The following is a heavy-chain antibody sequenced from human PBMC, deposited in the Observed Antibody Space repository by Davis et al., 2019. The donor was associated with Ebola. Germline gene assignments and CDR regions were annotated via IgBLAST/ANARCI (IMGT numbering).Heavy chain of an antibody. V-gene: IGHV5-51*01. Sequence: PGGSLRLSCKGSGYSFTSYWIGWVRQMPGEGLEWMGIIYPGDSDTRYSPSFRGQVTISADKSFSTAYLQWSGLKASDTAMYYCARMGKSYYDSLWDYWGQGTLVTVSS. CDR3: ARMGKSYYDSLWDY. D-gene: IGHD3-10*01. J-gene: IGHJ4*02. CDR2: IYPGDSDT. CDR1: GYSFTSYW.